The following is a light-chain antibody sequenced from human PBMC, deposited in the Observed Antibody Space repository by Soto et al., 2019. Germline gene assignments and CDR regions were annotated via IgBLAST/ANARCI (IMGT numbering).Light chain of an antibody. CDR3: SSYTNRDTGV. J-gene: IGLJ3*02. CDR2: EVS. CDR1: SSDIGGYNY. Sequence: QSALTQPASVSGSPGQSITISCTGSSSDIGGYNYVSWYQQYPGKAPKLMIYEVSNRPSGISNRFSASKSGNTASLTISGLQAEDGRDYYGSSYTNRDTGVFGGGTKVTVL. V-gene: IGLV2-14*01.